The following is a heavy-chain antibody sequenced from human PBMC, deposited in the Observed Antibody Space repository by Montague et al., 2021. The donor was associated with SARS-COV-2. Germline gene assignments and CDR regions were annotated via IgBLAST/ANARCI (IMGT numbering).Heavy chain of an antibody. CDR3: ARIPEYSSGGGPDWYFDL. Sequence: TLSLTCTFSGFSVSTSGLCVGWIRQPPGKALEWLALIDWDDDTYYSTSLKTRLAISKDTSKNQVVLTMTDMDPVDTGTYYCARIPEYSSGGGPDWYFDLWGRGTLVTVSS. V-gene: IGHV2-70*01. CDR1: GFSVSTSGLC. D-gene: IGHD6-19*01. J-gene: IGHJ2*01. CDR2: IDWDDDT.